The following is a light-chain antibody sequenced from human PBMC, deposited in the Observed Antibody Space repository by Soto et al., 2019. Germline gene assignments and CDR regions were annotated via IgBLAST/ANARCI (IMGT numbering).Light chain of an antibody. J-gene: IGKJ1*01. V-gene: IGKV3-20*01. CDR2: GAS. Sequence: VLIPSPDTASLCHGERATLSCRASQNFGSSYLAWYQQKRGQAPRFLIYGASSRATGIPVRFSGSGSETDFTLTITRLEPEDFAVYYCQQYSISRTFGQGTKVDIK. CDR1: QNFGSSY. CDR3: QQYSISRT.